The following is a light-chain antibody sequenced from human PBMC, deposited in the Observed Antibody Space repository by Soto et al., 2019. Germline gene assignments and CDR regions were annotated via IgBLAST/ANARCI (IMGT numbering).Light chain of an antibody. CDR2: EVS. CDR3: SSYTSSSTLV. V-gene: IGLV2-14*01. J-gene: IGLJ1*01. CDR1: NSDVGGYNS. Sequence: QSVLTQPASMSGSPGQSITISCTGTNSDVGGYNSVSWYQQHPGKAPKVMIYEVSNRPSGVSNRFSGSKSGNPASLTISGLQAEDEADYYCSSYTSSSTLVFGTGTKVTVL.